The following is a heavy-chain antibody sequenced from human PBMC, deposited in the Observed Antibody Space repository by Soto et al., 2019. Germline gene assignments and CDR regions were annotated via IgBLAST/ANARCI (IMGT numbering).Heavy chain of an antibody. CDR2: INPIVSMS. D-gene: IGHD3-10*01. Sequence: QVQLVQSGTEVKKPGSSVKVSCKASGDTFSFYTINWVRQAPGLGLEWVGRINPIVSMSNYAQKFQGRVSMTANNSTSTAYMEQRSLRSDDTAMYFRAASYGSGYRAFDYWGQGALVIASS. CDR1: GDTFSFYT. V-gene: IGHV1-69*02. CDR3: AASYGSGYRAFDY. J-gene: IGHJ4*02.